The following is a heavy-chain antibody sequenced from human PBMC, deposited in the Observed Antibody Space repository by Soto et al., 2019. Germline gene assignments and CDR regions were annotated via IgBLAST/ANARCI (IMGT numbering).Heavy chain of an antibody. CDR3: ARSVEGHFDF. Sequence: EVQLVESGGGLVQPGGSLGLSCSASGFTFRVYSMNWVRQAPGKGLVWVSYITSDERTIHYADSVKGRFTISRDNAKNSVYLQMTSLRDEDTAVYYCARSVEGHFDFWGQGILVTVSS. V-gene: IGHV3-48*02. CDR1: GFTFRVYS. D-gene: IGHD6-19*01. CDR2: ITSDERTI. J-gene: IGHJ4*01.